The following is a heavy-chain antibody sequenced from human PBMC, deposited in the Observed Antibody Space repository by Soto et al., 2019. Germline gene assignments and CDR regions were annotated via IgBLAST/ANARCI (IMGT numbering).Heavy chain of an antibody. Sequence: SETLSLTCTVSGGSISSYYWSWIRQPPGKGLEWIGYIYYSGSTNYNPSLKSRVTISVDTSKNQFSLKLSSVTAADTAVYYCARGGTVRSPILWGQGTLVTVSS. V-gene: IGHV4-59*01. CDR2: IYYSGST. CDR1: GGSISSYY. J-gene: IGHJ4*02. D-gene: IGHD2-2*02. CDR3: ARGGTVRSPIL.